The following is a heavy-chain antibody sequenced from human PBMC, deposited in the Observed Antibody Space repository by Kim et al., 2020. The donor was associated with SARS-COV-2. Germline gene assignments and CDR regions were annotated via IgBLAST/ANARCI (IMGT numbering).Heavy chain of an antibody. D-gene: IGHD1-1*01. CDR1: GYTFTSYG. V-gene: IGHV1-18*01. CDR2: ISAYNGNT. Sequence: ASVKVSCKASGYTFTSYGISWVRQAPGQGLEWMGWISAYNGNTNYAQKLQGRVTMTTDTSTGTAYMELRSLRSDDTAVYYCARGTPRLERFRYYGMDVWGQGTTVTVSS. CDR3: ARGTPRLERFRYYGMDV. J-gene: IGHJ6*02.